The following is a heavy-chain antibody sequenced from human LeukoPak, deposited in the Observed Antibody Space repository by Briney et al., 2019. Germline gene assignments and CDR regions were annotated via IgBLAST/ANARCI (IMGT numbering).Heavy chain of an antibody. CDR3: AHRDLYCSSASCYSADAFDL. J-gene: IGHJ3*01. CDR1: GFSLRTSGVG. D-gene: IGHD2-2*02. Sequence: SGPTLVNPTGTLTLTCTFSGFSLRTSGVGVGWIRQPPGKALEWLALIYWDDVKRYSPSLKSRLTITKDTSKNQVVLTMTNMDPVDTATYYCAHRDLYCSSASCYSADAFDLWGQGTMVTVSS. V-gene: IGHV2-5*02. CDR2: IYWDDVK.